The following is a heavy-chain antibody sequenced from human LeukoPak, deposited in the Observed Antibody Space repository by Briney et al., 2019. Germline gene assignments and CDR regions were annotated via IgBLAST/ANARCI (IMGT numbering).Heavy chain of an antibody. V-gene: IGHV1-8*03. CDR3: ARGHHYYDSSGPNAFDI. D-gene: IGHD3-22*01. J-gene: IGHJ3*02. CDR1: GYTFTSYD. CDR2: MNPNSGNT. Sequence: GASVKVSCKASGYTFTSYDINWVRQATGQGLEWMGWMNPNSGNTGYAQKFQGRVTITRNTSISTAYMELSSLRSEDTAVYYCARGHHYYDSSGPNAFDIWGQGTMVTVSS.